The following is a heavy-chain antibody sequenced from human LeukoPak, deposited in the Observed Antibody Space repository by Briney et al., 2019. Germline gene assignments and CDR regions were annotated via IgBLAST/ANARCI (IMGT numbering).Heavy chain of an antibody. J-gene: IGHJ4*02. CDR2: VHYAGEV. CDR3: ARQPTGIYQWTFDF. V-gene: IGHV4-39*01. Sequence: SETLSLTCTVSAGSVTSSGYYWAWIRQPPGKGLEWIGTVHYAGEVFYNPSLKSRVAIFIDTSRNQFSLTLISVTAADTAVHYCARQPTGIYQWTFDFWGQGTLATVSS. CDR1: AGSVTSSGYY. D-gene: IGHD1-1*01.